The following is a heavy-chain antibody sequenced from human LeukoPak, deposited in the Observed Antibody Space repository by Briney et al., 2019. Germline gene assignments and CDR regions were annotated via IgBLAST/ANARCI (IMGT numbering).Heavy chain of an antibody. CDR2: IIPIFGTA. CDR3: ASGTGYCSGGSCYSFKY. Sequence: GASVKVSCKASGGTFSSYAISWVRQAPGQGLEWMGGIIPIFGTANYAQKFQGRVTITTDESTGTAYMELSSLRSEDTAVYYCASGTGYCSGGSCYSFKYWGQGTLVTVSS. CDR1: GGTFSSYA. V-gene: IGHV1-69*05. J-gene: IGHJ4*02. D-gene: IGHD2-15*01.